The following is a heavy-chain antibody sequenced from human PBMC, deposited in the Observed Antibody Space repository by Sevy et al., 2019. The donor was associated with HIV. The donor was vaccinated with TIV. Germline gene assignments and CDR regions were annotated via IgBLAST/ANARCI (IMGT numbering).Heavy chain of an antibody. CDR3: ARVTMVRGVGYYYYGMDV. V-gene: IGHV1-8*01. CDR2: MNPNGGNT. J-gene: IGHJ6*02. D-gene: IGHD3-10*01. CDR1: GYTFTSYD. Sequence: ASVKVSCKASGYTFTSYDINWVRQATGQGLEWMGWMNPNGGNTGYAQKFQGRVTMTRNTSISTAYMELSSLRSEDTAVYYCARVTMVRGVGYYYYGMDVWGQGPRSPSP.